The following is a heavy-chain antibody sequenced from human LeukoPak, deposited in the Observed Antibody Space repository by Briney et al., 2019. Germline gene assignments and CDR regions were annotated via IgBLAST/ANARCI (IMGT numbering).Heavy chain of an antibody. CDR1: GYTFTNYF. J-gene: IGHJ6*03. D-gene: IGHD3-22*01. Sequence: SVKVSCKASGYTFTNYFMHWVRQAPGQGLEWMGGIIPIFGTANYAQKFQGRVTITADKSTSTAYMELSSLRSEDTAVYYCARDIGSGYYSRYYYYYYMDVWGKGTTVTVSS. V-gene: IGHV1-69*06. CDR3: ARDIGSGYYSRYYYYYYMDV. CDR2: IIPIFGTA.